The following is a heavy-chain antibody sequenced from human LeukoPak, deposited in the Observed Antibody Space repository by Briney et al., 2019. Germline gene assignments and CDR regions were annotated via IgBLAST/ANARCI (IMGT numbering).Heavy chain of an antibody. CDR1: GGSISSSSYY. CDR2: IYYSGST. CDR3: ARPIVRFAFDI. Sequence: SETLSLTCTVSGGSISSSSYYWGWIRQPPGKGLEWIGSIYYSGSTYYNPSLKSRVTISVDTSKNQFSLKLSSVTAADTAVYYCARPIVRFAFDIWGQGTMVTVSS. J-gene: IGHJ3*02. D-gene: IGHD6-6*01. V-gene: IGHV4-39*07.